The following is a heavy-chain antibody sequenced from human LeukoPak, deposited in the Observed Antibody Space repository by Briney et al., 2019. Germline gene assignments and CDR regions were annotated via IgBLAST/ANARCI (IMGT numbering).Heavy chain of an antibody. D-gene: IGHD3-3*01. J-gene: IGHJ6*04. CDR1: GGSISSGSYY. V-gene: IGHV4-61*02. Sequence: SETLSLTCTVSGGSISSGSYYWSWIRQPTGKGLEWIGRIYTSGSTNYNPSLKSRVTISVDTSKNQFSLKLSSVTAADTAVYYCARDPSYYDFWSETDVWGKGTTVTVSS. CDR3: ARDPSYYDFWSETDV. CDR2: IYTSGST.